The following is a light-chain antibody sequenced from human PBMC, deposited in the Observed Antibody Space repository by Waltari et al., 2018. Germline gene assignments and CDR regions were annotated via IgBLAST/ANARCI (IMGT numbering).Light chain of an antibody. J-gene: IGKJ1*01. Sequence: EIVLTQSPGTLSLSPGERATLSCRASQSIGIYLAWYQQRPVQAPRLLMYHASSRATGIPDRFSGSGSGTDFSLTISRLDPEDFAVYYCQKYESLPATFGQGTKVEIK. CDR3: QKYESLPAT. V-gene: IGKV3-20*01. CDR1: QSIGIY. CDR2: HAS.